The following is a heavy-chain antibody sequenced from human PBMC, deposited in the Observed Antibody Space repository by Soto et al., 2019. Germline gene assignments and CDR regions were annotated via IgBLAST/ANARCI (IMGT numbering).Heavy chain of an antibody. CDR3: ARGGTGIFVTIDWFDP. CDR2: IYYSGST. CDR1: GGSISSGDYY. Sequence: SETLSLTCTVSGGSISSGDYYWIWIRQPPGKGLEWIGYIYYSGSTYYNPSLKSRVTISVDTSKNQFSLKLSSVTAADTAVYYCARGGTGIFVTIDWFDPRGQGTLVTVSS. J-gene: IGHJ5*02. V-gene: IGHV4-30-4*01. D-gene: IGHD3-16*01.